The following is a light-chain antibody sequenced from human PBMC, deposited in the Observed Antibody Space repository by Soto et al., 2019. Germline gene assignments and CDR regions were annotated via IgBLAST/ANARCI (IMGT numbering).Light chain of an antibody. V-gene: IGKV1-39*01. CDR2: AAS. Sequence: MTQSPLSLPVTPGDPASISCRSSQSLLHSNGYTYLNWYQLKPGKPPRLLIYAASSLQSGVPSRFSGSGSGTDFTLTISSLQPEDFATYSCQQSYNSPQTFGRGTKV. CDR3: QQSYNSPQT. CDR1: QSLLHSNGYTY. J-gene: IGKJ1*01.